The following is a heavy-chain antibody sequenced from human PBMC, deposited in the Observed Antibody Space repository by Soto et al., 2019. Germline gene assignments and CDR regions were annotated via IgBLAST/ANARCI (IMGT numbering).Heavy chain of an antibody. CDR2: ISSTTNYI. Sequence: GALRLSCAASGFTFTRYSMNWVRQAPGKGLEWVSSISSTTNYIYYADSMKGRFTVSRDNAKNSVYLEMNSLSAEDTALYYCARESEDLTSNFDYWRQGTLVTVSS. V-gene: IGHV3-21*01. CDR3: ARESEDLTSNFDY. CDR1: GFTFTRYS. J-gene: IGHJ4*02.